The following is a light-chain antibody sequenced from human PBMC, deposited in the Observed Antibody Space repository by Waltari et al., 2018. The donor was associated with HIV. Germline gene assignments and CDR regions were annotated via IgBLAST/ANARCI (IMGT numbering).Light chain of an antibody. J-gene: IGLJ3*02. CDR2: LNSDGSH. CDR3: QTWDTGPWV. CDR1: GGHSSYA. V-gene: IGLV4-69*02. Sequence: QLIVTQSPSASASLGASVRLTCTLSGGHSSYAIAWNQLQPEKGPRYLIRLNSDGSHTKGDGVPDRFSGSSSGTERFLTISSLQSDDEADYYCQTWDTGPWVFGGGTKLTVL.